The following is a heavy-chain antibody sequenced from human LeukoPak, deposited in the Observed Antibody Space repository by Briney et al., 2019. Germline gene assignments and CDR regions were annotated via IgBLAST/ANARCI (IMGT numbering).Heavy chain of an antibody. Sequence: GGSLRLSCAASGFTFSSYSMNWVRQAPGKGLEWVSSISSSSSYIYYADSVKGRFTISRDNAKNSLYLQMNSLRAEDTAVYYCARGYSYGRGRVGYLDYWGQGTLVTVSS. V-gene: IGHV3-21*01. CDR3: ARGYSYGRGRVGYLDY. D-gene: IGHD5-18*01. J-gene: IGHJ4*02. CDR2: ISSSSSYI. CDR1: GFTFSSYS.